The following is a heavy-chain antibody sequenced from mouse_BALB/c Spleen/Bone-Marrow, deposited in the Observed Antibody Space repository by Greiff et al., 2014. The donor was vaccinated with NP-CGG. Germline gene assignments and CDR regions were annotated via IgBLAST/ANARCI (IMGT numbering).Heavy chain of an antibody. D-gene: IGHD1-1*02. V-gene: IGHV14-1*02. CDR3: ADYGPYAMDY. CDR1: GFNIKDYY. J-gene: IGHJ4*01. CDR2: IDPENGNT. Sequence: EVQGVESGAELVRPGTLVKLSCKASGFNIKDYYVHWVKQRPEQGLEWIGWIDPENGNTIYDPKFQGKASITADTSSNTAYLQLSSLTSEDTAVYYCADYGPYAMDYWGQGTSVTVSS.